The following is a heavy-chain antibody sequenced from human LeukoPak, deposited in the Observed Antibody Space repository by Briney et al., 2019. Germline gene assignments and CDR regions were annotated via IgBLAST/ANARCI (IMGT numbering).Heavy chain of an antibody. CDR3: ARGGIFGVVMRQNCFDP. CDR2: ITSSSDYM. Sequence: AGGSLRLSCAASGFTFSSYSMNWVRQAPGKGLEWVSSITSSSDYMYYADSVKGRFTISRDNAKNSLYLQMNSLRAEDTAVYYCARGGIFGVVMRQNCFDPWGQGTLVTVSS. D-gene: IGHD3-3*01. J-gene: IGHJ5*02. CDR1: GFTFSSYS. V-gene: IGHV3-21*01.